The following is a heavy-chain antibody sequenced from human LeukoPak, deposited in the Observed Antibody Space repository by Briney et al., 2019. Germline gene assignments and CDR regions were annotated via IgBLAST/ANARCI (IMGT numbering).Heavy chain of an antibody. CDR3: ARGPDYGARTDYLDF. V-gene: IGHV3-7*03. D-gene: IGHD4-17*01. CDR2: LIQGGGER. Sequence: GGSLRLSCVASGFTFSRPWMNWVRQAPGKGLEWVANLIQGGGERNYVDSVKGRFTISRDDDKNSLYVQLNSRRVEDTAIYYCARGPDYGARTDYLDFWGQGTLVTVSS. CDR1: GFTFSRPW. J-gene: IGHJ4*02.